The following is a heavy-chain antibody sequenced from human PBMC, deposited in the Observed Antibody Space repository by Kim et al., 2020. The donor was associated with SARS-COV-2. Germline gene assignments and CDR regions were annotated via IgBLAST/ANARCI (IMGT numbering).Heavy chain of an antibody. J-gene: IGHJ6*02. Sequence: CNQSHKSRVTVSEATHKNQCPLKLSSVTAADTAVYYCARHEGSSGYGMDVWGQGTTVTVSS. CDR3: ARHEGSSGYGMDV. D-gene: IGHD3-22*01. V-gene: IGHV4-39*01.